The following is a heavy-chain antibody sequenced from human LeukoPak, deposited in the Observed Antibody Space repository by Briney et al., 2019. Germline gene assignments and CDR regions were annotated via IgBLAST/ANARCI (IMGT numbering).Heavy chain of an antibody. CDR1: GFSFSSYG. Sequence: GGSLRLSCTASGFSFSSYGMHWVRQAPGKGPEWVAFIQYDGGKKLCGESVKGRCTISRDTSKNTIYLQVDSLRGEDTAVYYCAEDNGNYLTPDYWGQGTLVTVSS. J-gene: IGHJ4*02. V-gene: IGHV3-30*02. D-gene: IGHD4-17*01. CDR3: AEDNGNYLTPDY. CDR2: IQYDGGKK.